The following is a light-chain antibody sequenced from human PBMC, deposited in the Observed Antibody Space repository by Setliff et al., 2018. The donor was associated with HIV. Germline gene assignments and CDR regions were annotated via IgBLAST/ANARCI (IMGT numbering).Light chain of an antibody. V-gene: IGLV3-21*04. CDR2: YDS. J-gene: IGLJ1*01. Sequence: SYELAQPPSVSVAPGKTARITCGGNNIGSKSVHWYQQKPGQAPVLVIYYDSDRPSGIPERFSGSNSGNTATLTISRVEAGDEADYYCQVWDSSSDHFQGDVFGTGTKVTVL. CDR1: NIGSKS. CDR3: QVWDSSSDHFQGDV.